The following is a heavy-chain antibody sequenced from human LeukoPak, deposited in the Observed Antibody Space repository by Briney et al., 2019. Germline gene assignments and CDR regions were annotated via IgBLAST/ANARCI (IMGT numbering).Heavy chain of an antibody. CDR3: ARESADYVRGGFSDY. V-gene: IGHV4-59*12. D-gene: IGHD3-16*01. CDR1: GGSMKDYY. Sequence: SETLSLTCSVSGGSMKDYYWSWTRQPPGKGLEWIAYINDNGHSGYNPALESRVTISVDTSKNHFSLRLRSVTAADTAVYFCARESADYVRGGFSDYWGQGILVTVSS. CDR2: INDNGHS. J-gene: IGHJ4*02.